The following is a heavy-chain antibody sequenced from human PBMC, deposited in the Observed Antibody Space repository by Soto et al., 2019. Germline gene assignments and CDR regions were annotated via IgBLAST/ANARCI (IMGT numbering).Heavy chain of an antibody. V-gene: IGHV4-30-2*01. D-gene: IGHD2-15*01. CDR2: IYHSGST. CDR1: GGSISSGGYS. CDR3: ARGQVVAAQH. J-gene: IGHJ4*02. Sequence: QLQLQESGSGLVKPSQTLSLTCAVSGGSISSGGYSWSWIRQPPGKGLEWIGYIYHSGSTYYNPSLKSRVTISVDTSKNQSPLTLSSAPAADTAVYYCARGQVVAAQHWGQGTLVTVSS.